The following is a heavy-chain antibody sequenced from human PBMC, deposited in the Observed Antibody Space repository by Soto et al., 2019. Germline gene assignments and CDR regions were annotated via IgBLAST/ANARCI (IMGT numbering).Heavy chain of an antibody. D-gene: IGHD4-4*01. J-gene: IGHJ4*02. CDR3: AKDRGLAESGGWVDNDYSKPFDY. Sequence: PGGSLRLSCAASGSTFSSYNMNWVRQAPGKGLEWVSSISSSSSYIYYADSMKGRFTVSRDNAKNSLSLQMNSLRSEDTAVYYCAKDRGLAESGGWVDNDYSKPFDYWGQGTLVTVSS. V-gene: IGHV3-21*01. CDR2: ISSSSSYI. CDR1: GSTFSSYN.